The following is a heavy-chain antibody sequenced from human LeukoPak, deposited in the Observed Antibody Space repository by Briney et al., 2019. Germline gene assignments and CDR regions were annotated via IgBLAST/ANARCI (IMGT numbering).Heavy chain of an antibody. CDR1: GGSISNYC. J-gene: IGHJ4*02. CDR3: ARQGSTLYYFDY. CDR2: ISTSGTT. V-gene: IGHV4-4*07. D-gene: IGHD2/OR15-2a*01. Sequence: SETLSLTCTVSGGSISNYCWSWIRQPAGKGLEWIGHISTSGTTNYSPSLKSRVTMSVDTSKNQFSLKLSSVTAADTAVYYCARQGSTLYYFDYWGQGTLVTVSS.